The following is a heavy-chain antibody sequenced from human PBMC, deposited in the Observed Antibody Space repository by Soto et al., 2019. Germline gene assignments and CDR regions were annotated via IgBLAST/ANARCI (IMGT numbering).Heavy chain of an antibody. CDR3: ARGSDFDFYYYYMDV. CDR1: WFTFSNYS. J-gene: IGHJ6*03. V-gene: IGHV3-48*01. D-gene: IGHD5-12*01. CDR2: ITRRSSTI. Sequence: GGALRPSCAAPWFTFSNYSPNWGRPAPGKGLEWVSYITRRSSTIYSADSVKGRFTISRDNAKNSLYLQMNSLRAEDTAVYYCARGSDFDFYYYYMDVWGKGTTVTVSS.